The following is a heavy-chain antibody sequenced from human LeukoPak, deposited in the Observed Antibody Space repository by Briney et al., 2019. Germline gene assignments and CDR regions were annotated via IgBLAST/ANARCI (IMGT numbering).Heavy chain of an antibody. CDR1: GGTFSNYA. CDR3: ARGGEANYYDTSGYYLYYY. CDR2: IIPIFGTT. J-gene: IGHJ4*02. D-gene: IGHD3-22*01. V-gene: IGHV1-69*05. Sequence: GASVKVSCKASGGTFSNYAISWVRQAPGQGLERMGRIIPIFGTTNYAQKLQGGVTITTDESTSTAYMELSSLRSEDTAVYYCARGGEANYYDTSGYYLYYYWGQGTLVTVSS.